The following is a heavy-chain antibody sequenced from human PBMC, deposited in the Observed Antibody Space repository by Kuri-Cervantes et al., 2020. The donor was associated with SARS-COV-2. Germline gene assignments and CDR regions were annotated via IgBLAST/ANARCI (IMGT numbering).Heavy chain of an antibody. CDR3: ARTIRDGYNGHYFDY. J-gene: IGHJ4*02. CDR2: IYYSGST. V-gene: IGHV4-59*01. D-gene: IGHD5-24*01. CDR1: GGSISSYY. Sequence: SETLSLTCTVSGGSISSYYWSWIRQPPGKGLEWIGYIYYSGSTNYNPPLKSRVTISVDTSKNQFSLKLSSVTAADTAVYYCARTIRDGYNGHYFDYWGQGTLVTVSS.